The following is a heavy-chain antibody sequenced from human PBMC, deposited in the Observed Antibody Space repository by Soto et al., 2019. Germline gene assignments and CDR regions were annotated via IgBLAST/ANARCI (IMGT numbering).Heavy chain of an antibody. Sequence: GGSLRLSCAASGFAISGYWMSWVRQAPEKGLEWVANIKQDGSEKYYVDSVKGRFTISRDNAKNSLYLQMNSLRAEDTAVYYCAREDTAMASGSDYWGQGTLVTVSS. J-gene: IGHJ4*02. CDR1: GFAISGYW. V-gene: IGHV3-7*03. D-gene: IGHD5-18*01. CDR2: IKQDGSEK. CDR3: AREDTAMASGSDY.